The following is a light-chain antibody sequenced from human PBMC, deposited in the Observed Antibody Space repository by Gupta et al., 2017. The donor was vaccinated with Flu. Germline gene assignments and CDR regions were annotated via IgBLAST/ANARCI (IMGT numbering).Light chain of an antibody. Sequence: QTALTPPSSVSGSPGQSATISCTGTSSDIGTYNHVPRYQQPPGTVPKLIIYELINRPSQVPDRFSGSKSGNTASLTISGRQGEDEADYYCSSYTSSYTYVFGTGIKVTVL. CDR1: SSDIGTYNH. CDR2: ELI. V-gene: IGLV2-18*02. CDR3: SSYTSSYTYV. J-gene: IGLJ1*01.